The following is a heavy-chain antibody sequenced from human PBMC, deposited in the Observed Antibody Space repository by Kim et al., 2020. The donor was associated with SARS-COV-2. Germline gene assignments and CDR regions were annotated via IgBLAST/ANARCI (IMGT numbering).Heavy chain of an antibody. CDR3: AKDSISSLHYYYGMDV. V-gene: IGHV3-9*01. CDR2: ISWNSGSI. CDR1: GFTFDDYA. D-gene: IGHD6-6*01. J-gene: IGHJ6*02. Sequence: GGSLRHSCAASGFTFDDYAMHWVRQAPGKGLEWVSGISWNSGSIGYADSVKGRFNISRDNTKNSLYLQRNSLRAEDTALYYCAKDSISSLHYYYGMDVWGQGTTVTVSS.